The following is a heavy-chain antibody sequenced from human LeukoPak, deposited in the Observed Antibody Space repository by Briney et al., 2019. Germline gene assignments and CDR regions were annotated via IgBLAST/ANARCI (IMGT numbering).Heavy chain of an antibody. CDR1: GYTFTSYG. J-gene: IGHJ6*03. V-gene: IGHV7-4-1*02. Sequence: ASVKVSCKASGYTFTSYGISWVRQAPGQGLEWMGWINTNTGNPTYAQGFTGRFVFSLDTSVSTTYLQISSLKAEDTAIYYCARLHYYESSGSYYYYMDVWGKGTTVTVSS. CDR3: ARLHYYESSGSYYYYMDV. D-gene: IGHD3-22*01. CDR2: INTNTGNP.